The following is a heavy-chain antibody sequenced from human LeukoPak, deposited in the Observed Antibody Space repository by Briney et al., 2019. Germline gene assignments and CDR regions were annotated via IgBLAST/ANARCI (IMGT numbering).Heavy chain of an antibody. CDR1: GGTFSSYA. J-gene: IGHJ4*02. CDR3: ARGQEGYYYDSSGPTAIFDY. D-gene: IGHD3-22*01. CDR2: IIPIFGTA. V-gene: IGHV1-69*05. Sequence: ASVKVSCKASGGTFSSYAISWVRQAPGQGLEWMGGIIPIFGTANYAQKFQGRVTMTTDTSTSTAYMELRSLRSDDTAVYYCARGQEGYYYDSSGPTAIFDYWGQGTLVTVSS.